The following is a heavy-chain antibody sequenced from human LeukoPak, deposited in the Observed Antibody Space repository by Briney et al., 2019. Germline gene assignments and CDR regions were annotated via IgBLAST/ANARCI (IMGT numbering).Heavy chain of an antibody. V-gene: IGHV1-2*04. CDR3: ARDSSYSSGWYVTSYYGMDV. J-gene: IGHJ6*02. Sequence: ASVKVSCKASGYTFTGYYMHWVRQAPGQGLEWMGWINPNSGGTNYAQKFQGWVTMTRDTSISTAYMELSRLRSDDTAVYYCARDSSYSSGWYVTSYYGMDVWGQGTTVTVSS. CDR2: INPNSGGT. CDR1: GYTFTGYY. D-gene: IGHD6-19*01.